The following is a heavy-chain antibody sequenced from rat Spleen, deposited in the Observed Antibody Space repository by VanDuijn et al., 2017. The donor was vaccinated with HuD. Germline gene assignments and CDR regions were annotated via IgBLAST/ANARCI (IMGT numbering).Heavy chain of an antibody. CDR3: ARDYSSYRGNVMDA. V-gene: IGHV3-3*01. Sequence: EVQLQESGPGLVKPSQSLSLTCSVTGYSITSSYRWNWIRKFPGNKLEWMGYINSAGSTNYNPSLKSRISITRDTSKNQFFLQVNSVTTEDTATYYCARDYSSYRGNVMDAWGQGASVTVSS. CDR2: INSAGST. J-gene: IGHJ4*01. D-gene: IGHD1-2*01. CDR1: GYSITSSYR.